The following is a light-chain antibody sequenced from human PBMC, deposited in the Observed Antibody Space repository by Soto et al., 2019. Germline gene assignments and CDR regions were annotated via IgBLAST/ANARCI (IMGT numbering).Light chain of an antibody. CDR2: ANS. Sequence: QSVLTQPPSVSGAPGQRVTISCTESSSNIGAGYDVHWYQQLPGTAPKLLIYANSNRPSGVPDRFSGSKSGTSASLAITGLQAEDEADYYCQSYDNSLSGSGVFGTGTKLTVL. V-gene: IGLV1-40*01. CDR3: QSYDNSLSGSGV. J-gene: IGLJ1*01. CDR1: SSNIGAGYD.